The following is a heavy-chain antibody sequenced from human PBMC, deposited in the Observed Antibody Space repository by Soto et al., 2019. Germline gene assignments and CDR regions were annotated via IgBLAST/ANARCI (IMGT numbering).Heavy chain of an antibody. J-gene: IGHJ4*02. CDR2: INYSGST. Sequence: QVQLQQWGAGLLKPSETLSLTCTVYGGSFSGYYWSWIRQPPGKGLEWIGEINYSGSTNYNPSLKSRVTISVXTXQXXFSLKLNAVTAADTAVYYCARGGYGGNSGLGHLDYWGQGTLVTVSS. D-gene: IGHD2-21*02. V-gene: IGHV4-34*01. CDR1: GGSFSGYY. CDR3: ARGGYGGNSGLGHLDY.